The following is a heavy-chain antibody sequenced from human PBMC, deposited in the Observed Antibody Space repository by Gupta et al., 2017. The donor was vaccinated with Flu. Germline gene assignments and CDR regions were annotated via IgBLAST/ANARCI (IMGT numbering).Heavy chain of an antibody. D-gene: IGHD4-17*01. Sequence: QAQLEPSRAEARKPGASLTVSCKAYGHSVTGYSIHWVRQAPGQGLDCGGWINPTSGTTRVAKALQGRVTLTRDTTISAANMELRSLRIDDTVTYFCGRVRHDYGDYGMSNWFDSWGQGTLVTVSS. CDR3: GRVRHDYGDYGMSNWFDS. CDR2: INPTSGTT. J-gene: IGHJ5*01. CDR1: GHSVTGYS. V-gene: IGHV1-2*02.